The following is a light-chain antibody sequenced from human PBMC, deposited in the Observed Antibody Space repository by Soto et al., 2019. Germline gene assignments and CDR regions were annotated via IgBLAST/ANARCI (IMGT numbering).Light chain of an antibody. CDR2: AAS. J-gene: IGKJ5*01. CDR3: QQSYTALSIT. V-gene: IGKV1-39*01. CDR1: ERIKRL. Sequence: IQMTQSPSSLSASLGAGFTITCRPSERIKRLLNWYQQQPGRAPKLLIYAASSLQNGVPSRFRGGGSGTDFTLIITNLQPEDFATYYCQQSYTALSITFGQGTRLEIK.